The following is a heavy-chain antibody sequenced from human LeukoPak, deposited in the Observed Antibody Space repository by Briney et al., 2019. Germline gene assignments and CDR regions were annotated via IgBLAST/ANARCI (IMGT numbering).Heavy chain of an antibody. J-gene: IGHJ4*02. CDR2: INYSGST. D-gene: IGHD3-10*01. Sequence: SETLSLTCTVSGGSVSSTTYYWSWIRQPPGKGLEWIASINYSGSTYYNPSLKSRVTISVDTSENQFSPKLSSVTAADTAVYYCARYVVYGSGKYYFDYWGQGTLVTVSS. CDR3: ARYVVYGSGKYYFDY. CDR1: GGSVSSTTYY. V-gene: IGHV4-39*01.